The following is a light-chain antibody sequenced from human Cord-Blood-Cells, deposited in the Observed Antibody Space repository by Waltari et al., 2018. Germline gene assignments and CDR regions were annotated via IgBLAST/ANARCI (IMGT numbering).Light chain of an antibody. Sequence: QSAPTQPASVSGSPGQSITIPCTGTSSDFWGYNLVSWYQQHPGKAPKLMIYEGSKRPSGVSNRFSGSKSGNTASLTISGLQAEDEADYYCCSYAGSSTFVNWVFGGGTKLTVL. J-gene: IGLJ3*02. V-gene: IGLV2-23*03. CDR3: CSYAGSSTFVNWV. CDR2: EGS. CDR1: SSDFWGYNL.